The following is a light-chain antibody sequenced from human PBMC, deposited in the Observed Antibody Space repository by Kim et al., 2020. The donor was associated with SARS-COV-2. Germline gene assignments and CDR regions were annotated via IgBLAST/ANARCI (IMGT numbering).Light chain of an antibody. CDR2: AAS. J-gene: IGKJ2*03. Sequence: PGQRVILSCRASQNIGRNLAWYQHKPGQCPRLLLYAASTRATGVPARFSGSGFGTEFSLTISSLQSEDIGLYFWHQCNSWPPHYSFGQGTKLEI. CDR3: HQCNSWPPHYS. V-gene: IGKV3-15*01. CDR1: QNIGRN.